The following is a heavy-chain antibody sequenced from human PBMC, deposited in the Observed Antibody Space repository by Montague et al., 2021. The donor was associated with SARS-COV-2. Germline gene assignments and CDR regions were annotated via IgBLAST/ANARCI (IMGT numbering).Heavy chain of an antibody. J-gene: IGHJ4*02. D-gene: IGHD1-14*01. CDR1: GGSVSSGSYY. CDR3: ARISGITSWSYDY. Sequence: SETLSLTCTVSGGSVSSGSYYWSWIRQPPGKVLQLIGYIYYTGSTNYNPSLQSRVTISVDSSKNQFSVRLSSVTAADTAVYYCARISGITSWSYDYWGQGTMVTVSS. V-gene: IGHV4-61*01. CDR2: IYYTGST.